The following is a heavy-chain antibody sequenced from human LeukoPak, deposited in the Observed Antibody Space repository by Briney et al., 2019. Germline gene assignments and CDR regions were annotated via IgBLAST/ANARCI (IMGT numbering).Heavy chain of an antibody. CDR2: INTDGSST. CDR1: GFTFGDYG. D-gene: IGHD3-22*01. CDR3: ARFDYYYDSSGYPESPFDI. Sequence: GGSLRLSCTTSGFTFGDYGMSWVRQAPGKGLVWVSRINTDGSSTSYADSVKGRFTISRDNAKNTLYLQMNSLRAEDTAVYYCARFDYYYDSSGYPESPFDIWGQGTMVTVSS. J-gene: IGHJ3*02. V-gene: IGHV3-74*01.